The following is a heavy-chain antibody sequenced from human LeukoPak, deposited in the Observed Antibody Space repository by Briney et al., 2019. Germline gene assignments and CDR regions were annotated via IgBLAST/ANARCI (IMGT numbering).Heavy chain of an antibody. Sequence: PSETLSLTCTVSGGSISPYYWSWIRQPPGKELEWIGYIYYSGSTNYNPSLKTRVTISVDTSKNQFSLKLTSVTAADTAVYYCARDRRYYDTRGSPLGWFDPWGQGTLVTVSS. CDR3: ARDRRYYDTRGSPLGWFDP. D-gene: IGHD3-22*01. CDR2: IYYSGST. CDR1: GGSISPYY. J-gene: IGHJ5*02. V-gene: IGHV4-59*01.